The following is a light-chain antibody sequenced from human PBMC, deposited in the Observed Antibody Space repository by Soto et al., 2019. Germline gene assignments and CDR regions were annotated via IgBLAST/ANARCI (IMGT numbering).Light chain of an antibody. CDR1: QSISIW. Sequence: DIQMTQSPSTLSASVGDRVTITCRASQSISIWLAWYQQKPGKAPNLLIYKASRLESGVPSRFSGSGSGTEFTLTISSLQPDDFATYYCQQYNIIPLTFVGGTKVEIK. J-gene: IGKJ4*01. CDR2: KAS. V-gene: IGKV1-5*03. CDR3: QQYNIIPLT.